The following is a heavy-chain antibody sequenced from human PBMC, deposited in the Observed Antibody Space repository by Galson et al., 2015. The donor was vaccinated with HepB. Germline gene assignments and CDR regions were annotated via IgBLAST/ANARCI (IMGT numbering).Heavy chain of an antibody. D-gene: IGHD6-13*01. J-gene: IGHJ4*02. Sequence: LRLSCAASGFTFSSYAMHWVRQAPGKGLEWVSSISSSSSYIYYADSVKGRFTISRDNAKNSLYLQMNSLRAEDTAVYYCARLVGKQQLYIDYWGQGTLVTVSS. V-gene: IGHV3-21*01. CDR1: GFTFSSYA. CDR3: ARLVGKQQLYIDY. CDR2: ISSSSSYI.